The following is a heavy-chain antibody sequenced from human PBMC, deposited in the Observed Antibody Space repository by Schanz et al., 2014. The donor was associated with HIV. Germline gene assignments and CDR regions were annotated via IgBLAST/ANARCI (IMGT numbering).Heavy chain of an antibody. D-gene: IGHD3-22*01. V-gene: IGHV4-34*01. CDR2: IGHSGST. Sequence: QVQLQQWGAGLLKPSETLSLTCAVYGGSFRGYYWTWIRQFPGLGLEWIGEIGHSGSTQYHPSLKSRVPMSVDTSKNQFSLKLVSVTAADTAVYYCARTPHSPNYYDSRVHFHHWGQGTLVTVSS. J-gene: IGHJ1*01. CDR1: GGSFRGYY. CDR3: ARTPHSPNYYDSRVHFHH.